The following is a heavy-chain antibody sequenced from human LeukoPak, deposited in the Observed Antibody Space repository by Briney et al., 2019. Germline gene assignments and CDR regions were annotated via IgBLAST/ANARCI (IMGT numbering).Heavy chain of an antibody. CDR3: ARRDSSGWYSFGDY. D-gene: IGHD6-19*01. V-gene: IGHV5-51*01. CDR1: GYSFTNYW. CDR2: IFPGDSDT. Sequence: GESLKISCRGSGYSFTNYWIGWVRQMPGKGLEWMGIIFPGDSDTRYSPSFQGQVTISADKSISTAYLHWSSLKASDTAMYYCARRDSSGWYSFGDYWGQGTLVTVS. J-gene: IGHJ4*02.